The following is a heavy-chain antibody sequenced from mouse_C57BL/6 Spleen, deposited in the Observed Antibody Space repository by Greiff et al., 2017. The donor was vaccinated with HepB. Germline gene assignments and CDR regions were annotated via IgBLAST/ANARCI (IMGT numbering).Heavy chain of an antibody. CDR2: IYPGSGST. J-gene: IGHJ3*01. D-gene: IGHD2-4*01. CDR3: ASLYYDYDSEFSY. V-gene: IGHV1-55*01. Sequence: QVQLQQPGAELVKPGASVKMSCKASGYTFTSYWITWVKQRPGQGLEWIGEIYPGSGSTNYNEKFKSKATLTVDTSSSTAYMQLSSLTSEDSAVYYCASLYYDYDSEFSYWGQVTLVTVSA. CDR1: GYTFTSYW.